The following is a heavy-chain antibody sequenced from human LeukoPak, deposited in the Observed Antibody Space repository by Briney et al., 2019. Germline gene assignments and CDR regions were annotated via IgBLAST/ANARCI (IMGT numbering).Heavy chain of an antibody. D-gene: IGHD2-15*01. J-gene: IGHJ4*02. CDR3: AREEYCSGGSCYYFDY. Sequence: ASVKVSCKASGYTFTSYGISWVRQAPGQGLVWMGWISAYNGNTNYAQKLQGRVTMTTDTSTSTAYMELRSLRSDDTAVYYCAREEYCSGGSCYYFDYWGQGTLVTVSS. V-gene: IGHV1-18*01. CDR2: ISAYNGNT. CDR1: GYTFTSYG.